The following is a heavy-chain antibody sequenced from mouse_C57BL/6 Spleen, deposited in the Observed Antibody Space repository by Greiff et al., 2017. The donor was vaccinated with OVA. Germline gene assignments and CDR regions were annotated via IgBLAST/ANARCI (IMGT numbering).Heavy chain of an antibody. J-gene: IGHJ3*01. CDR1: GYTFTSYW. V-gene: IGHV1-69*01. CDR3: ARSSYYYGSSYWFAY. CDR2: IDPSDSYT. Sequence: VQLQQPGAELVMPGASVKLSCKASGYTFTSYWMHWVKQRPGQGLEWIGEIDPSDSYTNYNQKFKGKSTLTVDKSSSPAYMQLSRLTSEDSAVYYCARSSYYYGSSYWFAYWGQGTLVTVSA. D-gene: IGHD1-1*01.